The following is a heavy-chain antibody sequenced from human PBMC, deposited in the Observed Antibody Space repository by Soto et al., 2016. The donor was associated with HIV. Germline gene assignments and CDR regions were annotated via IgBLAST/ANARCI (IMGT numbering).Heavy chain of an antibody. J-gene: IGHJ3*01. V-gene: IGHV3-30*19. D-gene: IGHD4-17*01. CDR1: GFTFSSYG. CDR2: ISDDGNNK. CDR3: PRDSRPLRWMVGALLDF. Sequence: VQLVESGGGVVQPGRSQRLSCAASGFTFSSYGMHWVRQAPGKGLEWVAVISDDGNNKYYADSVKGRFTISRDNSKNMLYLQMNTLRADDTAVYYCPRDSRPLRWMVGALLDFWGPRDNGHRSLQ.